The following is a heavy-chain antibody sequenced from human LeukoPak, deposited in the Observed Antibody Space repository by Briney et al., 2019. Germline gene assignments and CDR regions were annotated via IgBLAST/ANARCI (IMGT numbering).Heavy chain of an antibody. J-gene: IGHJ4*02. CDR3: ARGLSTCDY. Sequence: GGSLRLSCAASGFTFSTYWMHWVRQAPGKGLVWVSRINRDGSSTNYADSVKGRFTISRDNAKNSLYLQMSSLRAEDTAVYYCARGLSTCDYWGQGTLVTVSS. D-gene: IGHD3-10*01. V-gene: IGHV3-74*01. CDR1: GFTFSTYW. CDR2: INRDGSST.